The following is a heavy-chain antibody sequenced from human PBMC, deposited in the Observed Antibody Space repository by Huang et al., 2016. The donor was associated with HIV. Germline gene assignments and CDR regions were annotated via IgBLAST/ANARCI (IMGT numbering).Heavy chain of an antibody. J-gene: IGHJ6*03. CDR1: GFPFSDYS. V-gene: IGHV3-48*01. CDR2: SSSSTT. Sequence: EVQLVESGGGLVRPGGSLRLSCAVSGFPFSDYSLNWVRKAPGTGREGVAYSSSSTTYYADSVKGRFTISRDNAKNSLYLHMNSLRAEDTALYYCVREIYYMDVWGEGTTVTVSS. CDR3: VREIYYMDV.